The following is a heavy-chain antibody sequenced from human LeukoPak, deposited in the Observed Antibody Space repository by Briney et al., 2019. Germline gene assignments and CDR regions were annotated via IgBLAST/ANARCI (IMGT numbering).Heavy chain of an antibody. Sequence: GGSLRLSCAASGFTFGSYAMGWVRQAPGKGLEWVSAISGSGGSTYYADSVKGRFTISRDNSKNTLYLQMNSLRAEDTAVYYCAKDRPYDYVWGSYRLIDYWGQGTLVTVSS. CDR1: GFTFGSYA. CDR3: AKDRPYDYVWGSYRLIDY. CDR2: ISGSGGST. V-gene: IGHV3-23*01. D-gene: IGHD3-16*02. J-gene: IGHJ4*02.